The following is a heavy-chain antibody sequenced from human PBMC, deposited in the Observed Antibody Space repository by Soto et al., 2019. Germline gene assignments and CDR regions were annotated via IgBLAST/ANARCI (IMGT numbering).Heavy chain of an antibody. CDR1: GGSISSSSYY. Sequence: SETLSLTCTVSGGSISSSSYYWGWIRQPQGKGLEWIGSIYDSGSTYYNPSLRSGVTISVDTSKNQFSLKLGSVTAADTAVYYCARQGGRGSYFDYWGQGTLVTVSS. V-gene: IGHV4-39*01. J-gene: IGHJ4*02. CDR3: ARQGGRGSYFDY. CDR2: IYDSGST. D-gene: IGHD1-26*01.